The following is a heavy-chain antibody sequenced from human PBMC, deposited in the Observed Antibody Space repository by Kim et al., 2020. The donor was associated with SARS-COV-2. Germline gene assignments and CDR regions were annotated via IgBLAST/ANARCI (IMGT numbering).Heavy chain of an antibody. CDR3: AGSGNYYHREY. V-gene: IGHV4-59*01. CDR1: GGPIDSYY. Sequence: SETLSLTCTVSGGPIDSYYWSWIRQPPGKGLEWIGYIYHSGATSYNPSLKSRVTMSVDRSKKQFSLKLISVTAADTAMYYCAGSGNYYHREYWGQGTLVT. CDR2: IYHSGAT. J-gene: IGHJ4*02. D-gene: IGHD3-10*01.